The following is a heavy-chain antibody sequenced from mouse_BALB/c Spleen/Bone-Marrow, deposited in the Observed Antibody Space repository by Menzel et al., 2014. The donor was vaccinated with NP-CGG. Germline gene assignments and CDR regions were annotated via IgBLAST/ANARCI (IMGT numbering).Heavy chain of an antibody. Sequence: VQLQQSGAELARPGASVKMSCKASGYTFTSYTMHWVKQRPGQGLEWIGYINPSSGYTNYNQKFKDKATLTADKSSSTAYMQLSSLTSEDPAVYYCARSSGNYVLAYWGQGTLVTVSA. CDR2: INPSSGYT. J-gene: IGHJ3*01. CDR1: GYTFTSYT. D-gene: IGHD2-1*01. CDR3: ARSSGNYVLAY. V-gene: IGHV1-4*01.